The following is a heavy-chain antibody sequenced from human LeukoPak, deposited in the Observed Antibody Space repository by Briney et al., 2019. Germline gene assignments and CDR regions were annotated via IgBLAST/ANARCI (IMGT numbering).Heavy chain of an antibody. J-gene: IGHJ4*02. Sequence: SVKVSCKASGGTSSSYAISWVRQAPGQGLEWMGGIIPIFGTANYAQKFQGRVTITADESTSTAYMELSSLRSEDTAVYYCARGGYSYGLPLGYWGQGTLVTVSS. CDR3: ARGGYSYGLPLGY. CDR2: IIPIFGTA. CDR1: GGTSSSYA. D-gene: IGHD5-18*01. V-gene: IGHV1-69*01.